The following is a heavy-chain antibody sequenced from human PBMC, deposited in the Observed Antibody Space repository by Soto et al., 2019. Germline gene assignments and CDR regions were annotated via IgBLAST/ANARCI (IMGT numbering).Heavy chain of an antibody. CDR3: ARNRPGFDY. Sequence: QVQLQESGPGLVKPSETLSLTCTVSGGSVSSGSYYWSWIRQPPGKGLEWIGYIYYSGSTNYNPTLKSRVTRSVDTSKNQFSLKLSSVTAADTAVYYCARNRPGFDYWGQGTLVTVSS. CDR2: IYYSGST. V-gene: IGHV4-61*01. D-gene: IGHD6-6*01. CDR1: GGSVSSGSYY. J-gene: IGHJ4*02.